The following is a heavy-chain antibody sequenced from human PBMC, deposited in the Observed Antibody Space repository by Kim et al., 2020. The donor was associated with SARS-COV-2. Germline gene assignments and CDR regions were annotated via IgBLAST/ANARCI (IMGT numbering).Heavy chain of an antibody. CDR1: GFTFTSYA. D-gene: IGHD2-2*01. V-gene: IGHV3-23*01. CDR3: AKGALGYCSGTSCYYFDY. CDR2: ISGGGSST. J-gene: IGHJ4*02. Sequence: GGSLRLSCAASGFTFTSYAMSWVRRAPGKGLEWVSAISGGGSSTYYAESVKGRFTISRDNSKNTLSLQMSSLRAEDTAVYYCAKGALGYCSGTSCYYFDYWGQGTLATVSS.